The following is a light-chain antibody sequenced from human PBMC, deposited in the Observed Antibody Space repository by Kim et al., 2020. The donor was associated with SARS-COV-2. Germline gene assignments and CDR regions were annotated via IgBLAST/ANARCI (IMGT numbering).Light chain of an antibody. J-gene: IGKJ5*01. CDR1: QSLVYSDGNTY. V-gene: IGKV2-30*01. Sequence: DVVMTQSPLSLPVTLGQPASISCRSSQSLVYSDGNTYLNWFQQRPGQSPSRLIYKVTNRDSGVPDRFSGSGSGTDFTLKISGVEAEDVGVYYCIQGIHQIAIGRRTRLEIK. CDR3: IQGIHQIA. CDR2: KVT.